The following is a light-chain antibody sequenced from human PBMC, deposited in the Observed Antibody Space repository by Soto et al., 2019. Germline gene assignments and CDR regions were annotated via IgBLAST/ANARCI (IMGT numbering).Light chain of an antibody. CDR3: QQSYSTPRT. V-gene: IGKV1-39*01. J-gene: IGKJ3*01. CDR1: QSIDNY. Sequence: DIQMTQTPSSLSASIGDRANITCRTSQSIDNYVNWYQQKPGKAPKVLIYAASSLQSGVHSRFSSTGSGTDFTLTISSLQHEDFAAYYCQQSYSTPRTFGPGTKVDLK. CDR2: AAS.